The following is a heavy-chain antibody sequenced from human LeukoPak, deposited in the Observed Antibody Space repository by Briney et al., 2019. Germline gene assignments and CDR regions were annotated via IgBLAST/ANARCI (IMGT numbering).Heavy chain of an antibody. J-gene: IGHJ5*01. V-gene: IGHV3-30-3*01. D-gene: IGHD6-13*01. CDR2: ISYDGSNK. CDR1: GFTFSSYA. CDR3: ARDFAMENSGTFNS. Sequence: GGSLRLSCAASGFTFSSYAMHWVRQAPGKGLEWVAVISYDGSNKYYADSVKGRSTISRDNSKNTLYLQMNSLRAEDTAVYYCARDFAMENSGTFNSWGQGTLVTVSS.